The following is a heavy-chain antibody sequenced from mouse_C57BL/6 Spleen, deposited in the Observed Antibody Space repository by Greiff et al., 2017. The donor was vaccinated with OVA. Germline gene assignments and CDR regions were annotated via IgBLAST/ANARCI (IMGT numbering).Heavy chain of an antibody. CDR2: INPNNGGT. Sequence: EVQLQQSGPELVKPGASVKISCKASGYTFTDYYMNWVKQSPGKSLEWIGDINPNNGGTSYNQKFKGKATLTVDKSSSTAYMERRSLTSEDSAVYYCARRRDWYFDVWGTGTTVTVSS. CDR3: ARRRDWYFDV. V-gene: IGHV1-26*01. CDR1: GYTFTDYY. J-gene: IGHJ1*03.